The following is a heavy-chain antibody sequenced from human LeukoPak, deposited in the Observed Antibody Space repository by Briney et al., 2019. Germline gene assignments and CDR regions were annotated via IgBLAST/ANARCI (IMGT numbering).Heavy chain of an antibody. CDR2: ISSSSSYI. J-gene: IGHJ4*02. D-gene: IGHD2-15*01. CDR1: GFTFSSYS. V-gene: IGHV3-21*01. Sequence: GGSLRLSCAASGFTFSSYSMNWVHQAPGKGLEWVSSISSSSSYIYYADSVKGRFTISRDNAKNSLYLQMNSLRAEDTAVYYCARRYCSGGSCLDYWGQGTLVTVSS. CDR3: ARRYCSGGSCLDY.